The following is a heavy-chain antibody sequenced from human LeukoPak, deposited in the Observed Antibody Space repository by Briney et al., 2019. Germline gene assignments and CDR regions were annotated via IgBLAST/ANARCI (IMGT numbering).Heavy chain of an antibody. V-gene: IGHV3-74*01. CDR1: GFTFSDYY. CDR3: AGGISATGGG. Sequence: GGSLRLSCAASGFTFSDYYMSWIRQAPGKGLVWVSRINSDGSITTYADSVKGRFTISRDNAKNTLYLQMNSLRAEDTAVYYCAGGISATGGGWGQGTMVTVSS. D-gene: IGHD6-13*01. J-gene: IGHJ3*01. CDR2: INSDGSIT.